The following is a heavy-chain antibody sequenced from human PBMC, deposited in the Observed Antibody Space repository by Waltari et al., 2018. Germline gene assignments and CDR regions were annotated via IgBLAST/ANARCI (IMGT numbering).Heavy chain of an antibody. CDR2: LSGTGDRT. J-gene: IGHJ4*02. Sequence: EVQLLESGGGLVETGGSLRLSCAASGFTFSSYAMTWVRQSPGKGLEGVSSLSGTGDRTSYADSVKGRFTISRDNSKSMLYLQMNSLTAEDTAVYYCAKEKALVRSCSDSWGQGTLVTVSS. V-gene: IGHV3-23*01. CDR3: AKEKALVRSCSDS. D-gene: IGHD2-2*01. CDR1: GFTFSSYA.